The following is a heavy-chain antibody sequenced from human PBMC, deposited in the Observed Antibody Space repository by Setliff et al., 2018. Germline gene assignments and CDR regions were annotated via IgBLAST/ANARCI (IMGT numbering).Heavy chain of an antibody. V-gene: IGHV4-59*11. J-gene: IGHJ6*03. Sequence: ETLSLTCTVSGGSIGPHYWSWIRQAPGKGLEWIGHIFYSDAAKYNPSLESRAAISVDSSKNQFSLKLRSVTAADTAVYYCARDRATVIRGVTSFFYYYMDVWGGGTAVTVSS. CDR1: GGSIGPHY. D-gene: IGHD3-10*01. CDR2: IFYSDAA. CDR3: ARDRATVIRGVTSFFYYYMDV.